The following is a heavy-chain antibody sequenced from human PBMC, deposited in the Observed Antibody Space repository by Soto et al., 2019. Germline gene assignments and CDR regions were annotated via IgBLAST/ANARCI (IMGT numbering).Heavy chain of an antibody. J-gene: IGHJ6*02. Sequence: SQTLSLTCVISGDSVSSNSAAWNWIRQSPSRGLEWLGRTYYRSKWYNDYAVSVKSRITINPDTSKNQFSLQLNSVTPEDTAVYYCARDHSRVVAAAGTDSYYYYGMDVWGQGTTVTVSS. CDR2: TYYRSKWYN. V-gene: IGHV6-1*01. CDR1: GDSVSSNSAA. D-gene: IGHD6-13*01. CDR3: ARDHSRVVAAAGTDSYYYYGMDV.